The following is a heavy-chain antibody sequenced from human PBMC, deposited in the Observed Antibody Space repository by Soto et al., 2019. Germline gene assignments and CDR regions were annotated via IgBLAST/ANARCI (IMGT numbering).Heavy chain of an antibody. V-gene: IGHV1-8*01. Sequence: QVQVVQSRTEVKEPGASVKVACKTSGYTFTDYDINWVRQTTGQGLEWMGWMSPDSGNAGYAQQFQGRVTMTSNTSTSTAYMELRSLRSEDTAMYYCEVTTGYWGQGTMVTVSS. D-gene: IGHD2-21*02. J-gene: IGHJ4*02. CDR2: MSPDSGNA. CDR1: GYTFTDYD. CDR3: EVTTGY.